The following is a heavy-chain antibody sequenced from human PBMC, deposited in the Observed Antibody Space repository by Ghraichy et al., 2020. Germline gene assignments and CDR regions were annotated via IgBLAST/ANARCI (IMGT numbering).Heavy chain of an antibody. D-gene: IGHD2-8*02. Sequence: GGSLRLSCAASGFTFSSYGMNWVRQAPGKGLEWVSYISNSGGIIYYADSVKGRFTISRDNAKNSLFLRMNSLRAEDTAVYYCAPRPTYCTGVTCHQGIWGQGTLVTVSS. V-gene: IGHV3-48*03. CDR1: GFTFSSYG. CDR3: APRPTYCTGVTCHQGI. J-gene: IGHJ4*02. CDR2: ISNSGGII.